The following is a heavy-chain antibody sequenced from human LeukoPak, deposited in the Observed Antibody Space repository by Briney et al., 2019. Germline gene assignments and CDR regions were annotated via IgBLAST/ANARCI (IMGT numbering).Heavy chain of an antibody. V-gene: IGHV3-53*01. CDR1: GFTFSNAW. Sequence: GGSLRLSCAASGFTFSNAWMSWVRQAPGKGLEWVSVIYSGGSTYYADSVKGRFTISRDNSKNTLYLQMNSLRAEDTAVYYCATYSSSSVSYYGMDVWGQGTTVTVSS. CDR2: IYSGGST. D-gene: IGHD6-6*01. J-gene: IGHJ6*02. CDR3: ATYSSSSVSYYGMDV.